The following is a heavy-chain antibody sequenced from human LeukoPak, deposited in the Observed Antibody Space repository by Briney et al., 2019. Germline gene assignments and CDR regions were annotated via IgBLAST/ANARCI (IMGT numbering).Heavy chain of an antibody. CDR3: ARPGAQRDDRRAFDI. CDR2: ISAYNGNI. Sequence: SVKVSCKASGYTFTNYGISWVRQAPGQGLEWMGWISAYNGNINYAQELQGRVTVTTDTSTSTAYMELRSLRSDDTAAYYCARPGAQRDDRRAFDIWGQGTMVTVSS. V-gene: IGHV1-18*01. J-gene: IGHJ3*02. CDR1: GYTFTNYG. D-gene: IGHD3-22*01.